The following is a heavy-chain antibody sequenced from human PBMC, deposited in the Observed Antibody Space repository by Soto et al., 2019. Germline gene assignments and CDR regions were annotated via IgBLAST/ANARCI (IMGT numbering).Heavy chain of an antibody. Sequence: ASVKVSCKASGGTFSSYAISWVRQAPGQGLEWMGGIIPIFGTANYAQKFQGRVTITADESTSTAYMELSSLRSEDTAVYYCARDFRYSSGWYSGYWGQGTLVTVSS. CDR2: IIPIFGTA. D-gene: IGHD6-19*01. J-gene: IGHJ4*02. CDR1: GGTFSSYA. V-gene: IGHV1-69*13. CDR3: ARDFRYSSGWYSGY.